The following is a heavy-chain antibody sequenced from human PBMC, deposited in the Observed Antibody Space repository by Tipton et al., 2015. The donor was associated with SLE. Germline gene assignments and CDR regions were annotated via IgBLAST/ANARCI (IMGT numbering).Heavy chain of an antibody. D-gene: IGHD1-1*01. Sequence: TLSLTCTVFGGSFSGYYWSWIRQPPGKGLEWIGEINYSGSTNYNPSLESRITMSVVTSKTQFSLKLSSVTAADTAVYYCVRDNWDFNWYDPWGQGTLVTVSS. CDR2: INYSGST. J-gene: IGHJ5*02. V-gene: IGHV4-34*10. CDR3: VRDNWDFNWYDP. CDR1: GGSFSGYY.